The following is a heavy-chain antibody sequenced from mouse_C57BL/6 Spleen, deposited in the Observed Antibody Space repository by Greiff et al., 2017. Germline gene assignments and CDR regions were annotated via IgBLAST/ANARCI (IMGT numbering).Heavy chain of an antibody. V-gene: IGHV1-85*01. Sequence: QVQLKQSGPELVKPGASVKLSCKASGYTFTSYDINWVKQRPGQGLEWIGWIYPRDGSTKYNEKFKGKATLTVDPSSSTAYMELHSLTSEDSAVYFCARTPYYYGSSLYYAMDYWGQGTSVTVSS. CDR3: ARTPYYYGSSLYYAMDY. D-gene: IGHD1-1*01. CDR2: IYPRDGST. J-gene: IGHJ4*01. CDR1: GYTFTSYD.